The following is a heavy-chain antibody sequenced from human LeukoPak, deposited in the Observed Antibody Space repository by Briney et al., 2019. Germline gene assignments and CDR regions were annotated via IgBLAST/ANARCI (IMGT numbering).Heavy chain of an antibody. J-gene: IGHJ6*02. V-gene: IGHV4-4*07. D-gene: IGHD2-2*02. CDR2: IYTSGST. CDR1: GGSISSYY. CDR3: ARAYCSSTSCYTGMDV. Sequence: SETLSLTCTVSGGSISSYYWSWIRQPAGKGLEWIGRIYTSGSTNYNPSLKSRVTMSVDTSKNQFSLKLSSVTAADTAVYYCARAYCSSTSCYTGMDVWGQGTTVTVSS.